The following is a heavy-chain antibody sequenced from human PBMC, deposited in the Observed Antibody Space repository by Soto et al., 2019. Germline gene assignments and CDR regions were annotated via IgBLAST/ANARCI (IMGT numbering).Heavy chain of an antibody. CDR1: GASITGSSY. CDR2: FSLSGTT. CDR3: ARGGAVAGTLYWD. J-gene: IGHJ4*02. V-gene: IGHV4-4*07. D-gene: IGHD6-19*01. Sequence: QVQLQESGPGLMKPSETLSLTCTVSGASITGSSYWSWIRQPAGKGLEWIGRFSLSGTTNYNPSVKSRVTISVDTSKNQFSLKLTSVTAADTAVYYCARGGAVAGTLYWDWGQGTLVTVSS.